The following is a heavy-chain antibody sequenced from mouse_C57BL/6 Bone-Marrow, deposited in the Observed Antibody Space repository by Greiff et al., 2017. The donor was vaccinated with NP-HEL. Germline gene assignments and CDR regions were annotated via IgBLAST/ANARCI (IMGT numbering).Heavy chain of an antibody. Sequence: QVQLQQPGAELVRPGSSVKLSCKASGYTFTSYWMHWVKQRPIQGLEWIGNIDPSDSETHSNQKFKDKATLTVDKSSSTAYMQLSSLTSEDSAVYYCALWDVGYWGQGTTLTVSS. CDR3: ALWDVGY. CDR2: IDPSDSET. V-gene: IGHV1-52*01. D-gene: IGHD4-1*01. CDR1: GYTFTSYW. J-gene: IGHJ2*01.